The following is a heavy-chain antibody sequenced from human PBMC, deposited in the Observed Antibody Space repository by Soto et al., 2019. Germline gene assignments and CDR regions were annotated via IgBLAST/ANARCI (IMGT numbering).Heavy chain of an antibody. Sequence: APAKASCKAPGYIYTSNHIHSVQQAPGQGLEWMGLINPFDGSRIYVQSFQGRVTMTRDTSTSTVYMELSSLRSEDTAVYYCASSFTVPAAIGYWGQGTLVTVSS. V-gene: IGHV1-46*01. D-gene: IGHD2-2*02. CDR3: ASSFTVPAAIGY. J-gene: IGHJ4*02. CDR2: INPFDGSR. CDR1: GYIYTSNH.